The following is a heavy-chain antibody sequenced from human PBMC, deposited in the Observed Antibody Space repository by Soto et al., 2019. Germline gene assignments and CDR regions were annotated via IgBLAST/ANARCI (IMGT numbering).Heavy chain of an antibody. V-gene: IGHV4-59*01. CDR2: ISDSGST. CDR1: GGSIDYYY. D-gene: IGHD2-2*01. J-gene: IGHJ6*02. Sequence: QVQLQESGPGLVKSSETLSLTCTVSGGSIDYYYWSWIRQPPGKGLGWTGYISDSGSTKYNPSLRSRVTISVDTSKNQFSLLLSSVTAADTAVYYCARDSTSWFPYQDIDVWGQGTTVTVSS. CDR3: ARDSTSWFPYQDIDV.